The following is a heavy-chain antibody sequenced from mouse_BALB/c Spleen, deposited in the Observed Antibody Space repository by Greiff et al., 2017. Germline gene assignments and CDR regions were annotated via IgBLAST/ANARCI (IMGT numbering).Heavy chain of an antibody. Sequence: QVQLQQSGPGLVQPSQSLSITCTVSGFSLTSYGVHWVRQSPGKGLEWLGVIWSGGSTDYNAAFISRLSISKDNSKSQVFFKMNSLQANDTAIYYCASRDYFDVWGAGTTVTVSS. CDR3: ASRDYFDV. V-gene: IGHV2-2*02. J-gene: IGHJ1*01. CDR2: IWSGGST. CDR1: GFSLTSYG.